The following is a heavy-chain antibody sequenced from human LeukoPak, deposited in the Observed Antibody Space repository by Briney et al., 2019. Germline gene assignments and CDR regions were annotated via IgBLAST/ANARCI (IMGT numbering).Heavy chain of an antibody. D-gene: IGHD6-6*01. Sequence: GASVKVSCKASGGTFSSYAISWVRQAPGQGLEWMGGIIPIFGTANYAQKFQGRVTITTDESTSTAYMELSSLRSEDTAVYYCARSREQLVDGHLTPYFDYWGQGTLVTVS. V-gene: IGHV1-69*05. CDR1: GGTFSSYA. CDR3: ARSREQLVDGHLTPYFDY. J-gene: IGHJ4*02. CDR2: IIPIFGTA.